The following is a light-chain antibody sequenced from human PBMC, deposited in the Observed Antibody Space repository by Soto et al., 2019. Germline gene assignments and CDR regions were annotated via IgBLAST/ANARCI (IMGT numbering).Light chain of an antibody. J-gene: IGLJ2*01. CDR1: SGHSNYA. V-gene: IGLV4-69*01. CDR2: LNSDGSH. Sequence: QPVLTQSPSASASLGASVKLTCTLSSGHSNYAIAWHQQQPEKGPRYLMKLNSDGSHSKGDGIPDRFSGSSSGAERYLTISRLQSEDEADYYSQTWVTGIQIFGGGTKLTVL. CDR3: QTWVTGIQI.